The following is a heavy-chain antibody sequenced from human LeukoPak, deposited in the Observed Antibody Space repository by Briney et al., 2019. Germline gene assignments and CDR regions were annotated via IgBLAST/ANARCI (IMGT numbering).Heavy chain of an antibody. CDR2: INPTGNST. V-gene: IGHV1-46*01. CDR1: GYTFSIYC. J-gene: IGHJ4*02. CDR3: ARISSYKSPADY. D-gene: IGHD6-6*01. Sequence: ASVKVSCKASGYTFSIYCMDWVRQAPGQGLEWMGIINPTGNSTTYAQKFQGRLTMTRDTSTSTVYMELSSLRSEDTAVYYCARISSYKSPADYWGQGTLVTVSS.